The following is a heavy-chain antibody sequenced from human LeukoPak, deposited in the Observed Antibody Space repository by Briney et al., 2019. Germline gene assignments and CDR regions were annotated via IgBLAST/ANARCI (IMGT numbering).Heavy chain of an antibody. CDR1: GFIFRSYA. D-gene: IGHD3-10*01. CDR2: ITANGDAT. CDR3: AKDGRNYFDY. J-gene: IGHJ4*02. Sequence: GGSLRLSCVGSGFIFRSYAVTWVRQAPGKGLEWVSSITANGDATYYADSVKGRFTISRDNSKNSLYLQMNSLRTEDTALYYCAKDGRNYFDYWGQGTLVTVSS. V-gene: IGHV3-43*02.